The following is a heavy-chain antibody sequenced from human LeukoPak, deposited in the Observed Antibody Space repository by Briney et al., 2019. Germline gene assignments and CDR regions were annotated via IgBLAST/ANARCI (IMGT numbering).Heavy chain of an antibody. V-gene: IGHV3-30-3*01. Sequence: GGSLRLSCAASGFTFSSYAMHWVRQAPGKGLEWVAVISYDGSNKYYADSVKGRFTISRDNSKNTLYLQMNSLRAEDTAVYYCARDDLGDQLLYDTYYYYGMDVGGQGTTVTVSS. CDR2: ISYDGSNK. D-gene: IGHD2-2*01. CDR1: GFTFSSYA. J-gene: IGHJ6*02. CDR3: ARDDLGDQLLYDTYYYYGMDV.